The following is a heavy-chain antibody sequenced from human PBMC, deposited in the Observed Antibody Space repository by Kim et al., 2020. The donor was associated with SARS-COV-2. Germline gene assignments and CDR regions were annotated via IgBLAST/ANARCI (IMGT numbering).Heavy chain of an antibody. CDR1: GFTFDDYA. CDR3: VKGSSSWYGFDY. CDR2: ISWNSGSI. D-gene: IGHD6-13*01. Sequence: GGSLRLSCAASGFTFDDYAMHWVRQAPGKGLEWVSGISWNSGSIGYADSVKGRFTISRDNAKNSLYLQMNSLRAEDTALYYCVKGSSSWYGFDYWGQGTLVTVSS. J-gene: IGHJ4*02. V-gene: IGHV3-9*01.